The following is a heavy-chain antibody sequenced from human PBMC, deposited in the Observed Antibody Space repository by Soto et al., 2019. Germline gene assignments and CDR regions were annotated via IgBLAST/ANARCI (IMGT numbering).Heavy chain of an antibody. V-gene: IGHV3-30*04. CDR3: ARDLQAGTDNVNWFAP. CDR1: GFSISRSA. Sequence: QVQLVESGGGVVQPGRSLRLSCAASGFSISRSAMHWVRQAPGKGLEWVAVIAYDGSNRWYADSAKGRFTISRDKSKNTVYLQMSSLRGEDTAVYYCARDLQAGTDNVNWFAPWGQGTLVTVSS. CDR2: IAYDGSNR. D-gene: IGHD1-1*01. J-gene: IGHJ5*02.